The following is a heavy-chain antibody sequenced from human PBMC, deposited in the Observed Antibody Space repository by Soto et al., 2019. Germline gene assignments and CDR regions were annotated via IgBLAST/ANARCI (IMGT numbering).Heavy chain of an antibody. CDR3: ARVEVYYYYGMDV. CDR1: GYTFTSYA. D-gene: IGHD3-3*01. CDR2: IIPIFGTA. V-gene: IGHV1-69*13. Sequence: SVKVSCKASGYTFTSYAISWVRQAPGQGLEWMGGIIPIFGTANYAQKFQGRVTITADESTSTAYMELSSLRSEDTAVYYCARVEVYYYYGMDVWGQGTTVTVSS. J-gene: IGHJ6*02.